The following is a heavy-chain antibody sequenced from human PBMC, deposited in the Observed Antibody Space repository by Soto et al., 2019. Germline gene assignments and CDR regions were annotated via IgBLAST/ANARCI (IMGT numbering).Heavy chain of an antibody. J-gene: IGHJ6*02. CDR1: GYTFTGYY. CDR3: ARDPGKTGSLDV. V-gene: IGHV1-18*04. CDR2: ISGYNGNT. Sequence: GASVKVSCKASGYTFTGYYMHWVRQAPGQGLEWMGWISGYNGNTNYAQKLQGRVTMTTDTSTSTAYMELRSLRSDDTAVYYCARDPGKTGSLDVWGQGTTVTVSS. D-gene: IGHD1-26*01.